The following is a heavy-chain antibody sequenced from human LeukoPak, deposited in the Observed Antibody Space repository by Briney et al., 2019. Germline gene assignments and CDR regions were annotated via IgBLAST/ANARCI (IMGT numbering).Heavy chain of an antibody. Sequence: SETLSLTCTVSGGSISSAYYWGWIRQPPGKGLEWLGNVYHSGKGYYNPSLRSRVTISLDRSRNQFSLKLSSVTAADTAVYYCARSEAATWFDPWGQGTLITVSS. V-gene: IGHV4-38-2*02. J-gene: IGHJ5*02. D-gene: IGHD2-15*01. CDR3: ARSEAATWFDP. CDR2: VYHSGKG. CDR1: GGSISSAYY.